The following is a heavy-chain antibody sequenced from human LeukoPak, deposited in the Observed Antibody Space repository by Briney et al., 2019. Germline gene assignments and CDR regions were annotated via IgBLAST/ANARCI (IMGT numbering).Heavy chain of an antibody. CDR3: ARDTGIGFGEIIVPFDY. V-gene: IGHV4-4*02. CDR1: GGSISSTNW. Sequence: SGTLSLTCAVSGGSISSTNWWNWVRQPPGKGLEWIGQIYHSGSTNYNPSLKSRVTISVDKSKNHFSLELSSVTAADTAVYFCARDTGIGFGEIIVPFDYWGQGTLVTVSS. D-gene: IGHD3-16*02. CDR2: IYHSGST. J-gene: IGHJ4*02.